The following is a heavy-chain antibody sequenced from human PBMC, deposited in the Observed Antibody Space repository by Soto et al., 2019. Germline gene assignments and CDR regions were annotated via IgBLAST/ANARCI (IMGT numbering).Heavy chain of an antibody. D-gene: IGHD4-17*01. V-gene: IGHV4-4*07. CDR1: GDSMSSYY. CDR3: ARSGVERDYGDGLNWFDP. Sequence: SETLSLTCTVSGDSMSSYYWSWIRQPAGKGLEWVGRIYTSGSTNYNPSLKSRVTMSVDTSKNQFSLKLSSVTAADTAVYYCARSGVERDYGDGLNWFDPWGQGTLGTVSS. J-gene: IGHJ5*02. CDR2: IYTSGST.